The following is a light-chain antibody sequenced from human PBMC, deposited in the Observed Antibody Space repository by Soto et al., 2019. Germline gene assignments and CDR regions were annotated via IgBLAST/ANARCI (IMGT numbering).Light chain of an antibody. J-gene: IGLJ2*01. CDR1: SSNVGSYDL. V-gene: IGLV2-23*02. Sequence: QSVLTQPASVSGSPGQSITISCTGTSSNVGSYDLVSWYQQHPGNAPKLLIYEVNKRPSGVSHRFSCSKSGNTAPLTISGLQAEDEADYACCSYAASNTLIFGGGTKVTVL. CDR3: CSYAASNTLI. CDR2: EVN.